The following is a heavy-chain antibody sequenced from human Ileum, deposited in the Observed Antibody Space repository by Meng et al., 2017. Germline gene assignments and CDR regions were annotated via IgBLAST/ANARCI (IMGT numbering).Heavy chain of an antibody. CDR1: GDSVSRDSGA. CDR3: ARGWYSSGFHS. Sequence: QERLQQLRPGLGNPSQTLSLTWAIPGDSVSRDSGAWNWIRQSPSRGLEWLGRTFYRSKWNDDFAESVKSRITITTDTSKNQFSLQLNSVTPEDTAVYYCARGWYSSGFHSWGQGTLVTVSS. J-gene: IGHJ4*02. V-gene: IGHV6-1*01. CDR2: TFYRSKWND. D-gene: IGHD6-19*01.